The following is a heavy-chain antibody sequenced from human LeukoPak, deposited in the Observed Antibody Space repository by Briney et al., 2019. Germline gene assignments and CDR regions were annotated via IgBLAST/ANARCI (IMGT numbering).Heavy chain of an antibody. V-gene: IGHV3-23*01. J-gene: IGHJ4*02. CDR1: GFTFSSYA. Sequence: GGSLRPSCAASGFTFSSYAMSWVRQAPGKGLEWVSAISGSGGSTYYADSVKGRFTISRDNSKNTLYLQMNSLRAEDTAVYYCARVLYDILTGYYPGCFDYWGQGTLVTVSS. CDR3: ARVLYDILTGYYPGCFDY. D-gene: IGHD3-9*01. CDR2: ISGSGGST.